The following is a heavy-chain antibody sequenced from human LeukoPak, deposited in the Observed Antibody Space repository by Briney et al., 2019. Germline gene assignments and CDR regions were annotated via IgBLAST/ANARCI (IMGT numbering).Heavy chain of an antibody. D-gene: IGHD6-19*01. J-gene: IGHJ4*02. CDR3: AKDFSSGLFDY. Sequence: PGGSLSLSCAASGFTFSSFAMSRVRQPPGKGLEWVSTISHDGGSTYFADSVKGRFTISRDNSKSTLYLQMNSLRAEDTALYFCAKDFSSGLFDYWGQGTLVAVSS. CDR2: ISHDGGST. V-gene: IGHV3-23*01. CDR1: GFTFSSFA.